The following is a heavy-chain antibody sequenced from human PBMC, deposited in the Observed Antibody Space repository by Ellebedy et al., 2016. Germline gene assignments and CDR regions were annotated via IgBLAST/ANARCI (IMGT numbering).Heavy chain of an antibody. CDR2: ISAYNGNT. D-gene: IGHD3-3*01. V-gene: IGHV1-18*01. CDR3: ATDEGVGSYGMDV. CDR1: GYTFTSYG. Sequence: ASVKVSXXASGYTFTSYGISWVRQAPGQGLEWMGWISAYNGNTNYAQKLQGRVTMTRDTSTSTAYMELSSLRSEDTAVYYCATDEGVGSYGMDVWGQGTTVTVSS. J-gene: IGHJ6*02.